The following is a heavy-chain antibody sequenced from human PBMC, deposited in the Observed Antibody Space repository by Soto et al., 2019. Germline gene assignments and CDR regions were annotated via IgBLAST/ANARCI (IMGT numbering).Heavy chain of an antibody. Sequence: GASVKVSCKASGYTFSGYSITWVRQAPGQGLEWMGRISGYNGNTNYARTLRGRLTLTTDTSTSTAYMELRSPTSDDTAVYYCARDVFCGGAPACPDMDVWGQGTTVTVSS. CDR2: ISGYNGNT. CDR3: ARDVFCGGAPACPDMDV. J-gene: IGHJ6*02. D-gene: IGHD2-21*01. V-gene: IGHV1-18*04. CDR1: GYTFSGYS.